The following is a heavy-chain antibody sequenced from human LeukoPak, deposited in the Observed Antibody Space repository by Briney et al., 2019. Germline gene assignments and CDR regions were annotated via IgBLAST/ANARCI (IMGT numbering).Heavy chain of an antibody. J-gene: IGHJ6*02. D-gene: IGHD6-19*01. CDR1: VGTFISYA. CDR2: IIPIFGTA. CDR3: ARDDSGGFAYYYGMDV. V-gene: IGHV1-69*01. Sequence: KVSCKASVGTFISYAISWVRQAPEQGLEWMGGIIPIFGTANYAQKFQGRVTITADESTSTAYMELSSLRSEDTAVYYCARDDSGGFAYYYGMDVWGQGTTVTVSS.